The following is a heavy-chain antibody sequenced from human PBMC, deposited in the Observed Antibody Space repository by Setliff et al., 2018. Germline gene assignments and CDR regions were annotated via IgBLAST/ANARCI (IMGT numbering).Heavy chain of an antibody. V-gene: IGHV4-38-2*01. CDR1: YYSISSGYY. D-gene: IGHD2-2*01. CDR3: ARHIWGAKMQLPHDVFDI. Sequence: PSETLSLTCAVSYYSISSGYYWGWIRQPPGKGLEWIGSMYHSGSTYYSSSLESRVTISVDMSKNHLSLKLSSVTAADTAVYYCARHIWGAKMQLPHDVFDIWGQGTMVTVSS. J-gene: IGHJ3*02. CDR2: MYHSGST.